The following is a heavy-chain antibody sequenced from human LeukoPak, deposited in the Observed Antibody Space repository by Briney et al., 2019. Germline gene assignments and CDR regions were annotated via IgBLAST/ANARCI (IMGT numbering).Heavy chain of an antibody. D-gene: IGHD3-10*01. Sequence: PGGSLRLSCAASGFTFSSYSMNWVRQAPGKGLEWVSYISSSSSTIYYADSVKGRFTISGDNAKNSLYLQMNSLRAEDTAVYYCAREGMVRFDYWGQGTLVTVSS. CDR1: GFTFSSYS. CDR2: ISSSSSTI. CDR3: AREGMVRFDY. J-gene: IGHJ4*02. V-gene: IGHV3-48*01.